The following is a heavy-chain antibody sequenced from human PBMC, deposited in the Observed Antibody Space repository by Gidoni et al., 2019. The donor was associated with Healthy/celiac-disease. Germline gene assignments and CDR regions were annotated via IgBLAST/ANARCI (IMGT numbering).Heavy chain of an antibody. Sequence: QVQLQESGPGLVKPSETLSLTCTVSGGSISSYYWSWIRQPPGKGLEWIGYIYYSGSTNYNPSLKSRVTISVDTSKNQFSLKLSSVTAADTAVYYCAGQTTVTSVFDYWGQGTLVTVSS. CDR2: IYYSGST. V-gene: IGHV4-59*08. D-gene: IGHD4-17*01. CDR3: AGQTTVTSVFDY. CDR1: GGSISSYY. J-gene: IGHJ4*02.